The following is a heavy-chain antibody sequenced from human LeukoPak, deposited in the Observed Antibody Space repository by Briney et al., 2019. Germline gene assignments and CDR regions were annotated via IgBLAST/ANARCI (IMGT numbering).Heavy chain of an antibody. CDR2: ISGSGDST. CDR3: AKSSSSNCYSPHDY. V-gene: IGHV3-23*01. CDR1: GLTYSSFA. D-gene: IGHD2-2*01. Sequence: PGGSLRLSCTASGLTYSSFAMSWVRQAPGKGLEWVSVISGSGDSTYYAGSVKGRFTISRDNSKNTLYLQMNSLRAEDTATYYCAKSSSSNCYSPHDYWGQGTLVTVSS. J-gene: IGHJ4*02.